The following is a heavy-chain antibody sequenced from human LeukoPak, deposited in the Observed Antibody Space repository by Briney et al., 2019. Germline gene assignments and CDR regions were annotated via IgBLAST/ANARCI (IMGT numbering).Heavy chain of an antibody. CDR2: ISGSGGST. CDR3: AKAAYSSGWSFYDY. CDR1: GFTFSSYA. J-gene: IGHJ4*02. Sequence: GGSLRLSCAASGFTFSSYAMSWVRQAPGKGLEWVSGISGSGGSTYYADSAKGRFTISRDNSKNTLYLQMNSLRAEDTAVYYCAKAAYSSGWSFYDYWGQGTLVTVSS. V-gene: IGHV3-23*01. D-gene: IGHD6-19*01.